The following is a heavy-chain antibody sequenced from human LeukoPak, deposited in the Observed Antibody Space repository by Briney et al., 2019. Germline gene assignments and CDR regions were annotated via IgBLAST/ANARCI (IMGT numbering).Heavy chain of an antibody. D-gene: IGHD2-2*01. CDR2: IYPGDSGT. Sequence: GESLKISCKGSGYSFTSYWIGWVRQMPGKGLEWMGIIYPGDSGTRYSPSFQGQVTISADKSISTAYLQWSSLKASDTAMYYCARQWRGYCSSTSCYLPNWFDPWGQGTLVTVSS. V-gene: IGHV5-51*01. CDR1: GYSFTSYW. J-gene: IGHJ5*02. CDR3: ARQWRGYCSSTSCYLPNWFDP.